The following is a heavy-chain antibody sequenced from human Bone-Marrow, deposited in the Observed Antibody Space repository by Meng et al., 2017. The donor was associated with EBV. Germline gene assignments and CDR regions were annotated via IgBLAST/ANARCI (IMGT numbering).Heavy chain of an antibody. Sequence: QVQLLQWGAGLLKPSETPSLPCAVHVGSFSGYYWNLIPQPPGTGLGGIGEINHRESINSNPSLKSRVTISVDTSKNQLSLKLSSVTAADTAVYYCATQRRDTDWFDPWGQGTLVTVSS. CDR1: VGSFSGYY. CDR3: ATQRRDTDWFDP. V-gene: IGHV4-34*01. CDR2: INHRESI. D-gene: IGHD6-25*01. J-gene: IGHJ5*02.